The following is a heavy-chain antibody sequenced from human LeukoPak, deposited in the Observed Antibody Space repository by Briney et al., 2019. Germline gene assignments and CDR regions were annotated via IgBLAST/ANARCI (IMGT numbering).Heavy chain of an antibody. CDR3: ARAHGDYSERYYGMDV. D-gene: IGHD4-17*01. Sequence: SVKVSCKASGGTFSSYAISWVRQAPGQGLGWMGRIIPILGIANYAQKFQGRVTITADKSTSTAYMELSSLRSEDTAVYYCARAHGDYSERYYGMDVWGQGTTVTVSS. V-gene: IGHV1-69*04. J-gene: IGHJ6*02. CDR1: GGTFSSYA. CDR2: IIPILGIA.